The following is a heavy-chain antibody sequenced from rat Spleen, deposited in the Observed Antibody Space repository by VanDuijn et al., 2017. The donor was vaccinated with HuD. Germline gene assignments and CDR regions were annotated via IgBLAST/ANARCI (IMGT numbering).Heavy chain of an antibody. V-gene: IGHV6-6*01. J-gene: IGHJ2*01. D-gene: IGHD1-11*01. CDR1: GFTFSTAW. CDR3: AIRRRVTLFDY. Sequence: EVQVLESGGGLVQPGNSLKLSCATSGFTFSTAWMYWYRQFPEKRLEWVARIKAKSNNYATDYTESVKGRFTISRDDSKNSIYLQMNNLKEEDTAIYYCAIRRRVTLFDYWGQGVMVTVSS. CDR2: IKAKSNNYAT.